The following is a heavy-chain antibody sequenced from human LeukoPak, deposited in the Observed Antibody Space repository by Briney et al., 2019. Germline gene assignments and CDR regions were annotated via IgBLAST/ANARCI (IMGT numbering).Heavy chain of an antibody. CDR2: IYYSGST. J-gene: IGHJ4*02. CDR3: ARGRRGYSYGFIVY. V-gene: IGHV4-39*07. D-gene: IGHD5-18*01. CDR1: GGSISSSSYY. Sequence: SETLSLTCTVSGGSISSSSYYWGWFRQPPGNGLEWIGSIYYSGSTYYNPSLKSRVTISVDTSKNQFSLKLSSVNAADTAVYYCARGRRGYSYGFIVYWGQGTLVTVSS.